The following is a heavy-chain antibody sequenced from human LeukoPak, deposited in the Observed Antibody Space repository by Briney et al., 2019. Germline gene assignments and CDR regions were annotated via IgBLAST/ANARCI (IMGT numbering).Heavy chain of an antibody. V-gene: IGHV4-30-2*01. Sequence: PSETLSLTCAVSGGSISSGGYSWSWIRQPPGKGLEWIGYIYHSGSTYYNPSLKSRVTISVDRSKNQFSLKLSSVTAADTAVYYCARDGIFGVVISYWGQGTLVTVSS. CDR1: GGSISSGGYS. CDR3: ARDGIFGVVISY. CDR2: IYHSGST. J-gene: IGHJ4*02. D-gene: IGHD3-3*01.